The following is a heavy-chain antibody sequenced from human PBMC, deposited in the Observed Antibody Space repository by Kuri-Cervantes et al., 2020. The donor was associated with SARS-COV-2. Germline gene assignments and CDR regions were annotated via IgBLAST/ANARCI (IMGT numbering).Heavy chain of an antibody. J-gene: IGHJ4*02. CDR1: GFTFNSYW. CDR2: ISSSSNGYI. Sequence: GGSLRLSCAASGFTFNSYWMTWVRQAPGKGLEWVSSISSSSNGYIYYADSVKGRFTVSRDNAKDSLYLQMNSLRTEDTAVYYCARDWGPTDYWGQGTLVTVSS. D-gene: IGHD3-16*01. CDR3: ARDWGPTDY. V-gene: IGHV3-21*01.